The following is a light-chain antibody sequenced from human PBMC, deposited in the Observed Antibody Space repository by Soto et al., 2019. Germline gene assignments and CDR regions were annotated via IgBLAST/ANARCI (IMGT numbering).Light chain of an antibody. J-gene: IGKJ4*01. CDR3: QQYNSWPLT. CDR2: GAS. V-gene: IGKV3-11*01. CDR1: QSVSTY. Sequence: EIVLTQSPDTLSLSPGERATLSCRASQSVSTYLAWYQQRPGQAPRLLIYGASNRATGIPARFSGSGSGTDFTLAISSLEPEDFAVYYCQQYNSWPLTFGGGTKVDIK.